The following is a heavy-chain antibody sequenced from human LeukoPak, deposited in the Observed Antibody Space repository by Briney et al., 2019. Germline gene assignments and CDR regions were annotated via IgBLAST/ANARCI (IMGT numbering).Heavy chain of an antibody. Sequence: GGSLRLSCAASGFTFSSYEMNWVRQAPGKGLEWVSYISSSGSTIYYADSVKGRFTISRDNAKNSLYLQMNSLRAEDTAVYYCARGQAVAGTYAFDIWGQGTMVTVSS. CDR3: ARGQAVAGTYAFDI. D-gene: IGHD6-19*01. CDR2: ISSSGSTI. CDR1: GFTFSSYE. V-gene: IGHV3-48*03. J-gene: IGHJ3*02.